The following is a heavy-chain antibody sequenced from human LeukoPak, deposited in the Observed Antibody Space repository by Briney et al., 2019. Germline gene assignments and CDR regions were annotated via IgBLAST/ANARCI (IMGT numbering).Heavy chain of an antibody. CDR3: ARKYSSSSYYFDY. CDR1: GGSFSGYY. CDR2: INHSGGT. Sequence: SETLSLTCAVYGGSFSGYYWSWIRQPPGKGLEWIGEINHSGGTNYNPSLKSRVTISVDTSKNQFSLKLSSVTAADTAVYYCARKYSSSSYYFDYWGQGTLVTVSS. J-gene: IGHJ4*02. V-gene: IGHV4-34*01. D-gene: IGHD6-6*01.